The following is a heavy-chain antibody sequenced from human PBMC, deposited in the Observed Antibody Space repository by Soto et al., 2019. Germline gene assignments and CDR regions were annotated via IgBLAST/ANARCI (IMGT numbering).Heavy chain of an antibody. J-gene: IGHJ4*02. Sequence: GGSLRLSCAASGFTFSSYSMNWVRQAPGKGLEWVSSISSSSSYIYYADSVKGRFTISRDNAKNSLYLQMNSLRAKDTAVYYCSRAAVGYSSSSFDYWGQGTLVTVSS. CDR1: GFTFSSYS. CDR2: ISSSSSYI. V-gene: IGHV3-21*01. CDR3: SRAAVGYSSSSFDY. D-gene: IGHD6-6*01.